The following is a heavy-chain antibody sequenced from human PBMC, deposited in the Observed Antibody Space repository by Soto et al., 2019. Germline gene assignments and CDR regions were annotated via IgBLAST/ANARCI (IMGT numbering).Heavy chain of an antibody. Sequence: GGSLRLSCAASGFSFSTFSMSWVRQAPGKGLEWVSTIHPGGSTAYYAASVNGRFTISRDNSRTTLYLQMSSLRAEDTVIYYCVKDRAEDELHCRSFDYWGQGTLVTVSS. CDR2: IHPGGSTA. D-gene: IGHD1-7*01. CDR3: VKDRAEDELHCRSFDY. V-gene: IGHV3-23*03. CDR1: GFSFSTFS. J-gene: IGHJ4*02.